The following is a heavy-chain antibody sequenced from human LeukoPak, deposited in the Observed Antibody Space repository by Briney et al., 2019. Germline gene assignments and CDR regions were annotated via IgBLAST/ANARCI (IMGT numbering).Heavy chain of an antibody. CDR2: ISAYNGNT. CDR1: GYTFTGYY. Sequence: ASVKVSFKASGYTFTGYYIHGVRQAPGQGLEWMGWISAYNGNTIYAQKVKGRVTMTTDTSKSTAYMELRSLKSDDTAVYYCARASYCSGGSCYSDYWGQGTLVTVSS. V-gene: IGHV1-18*04. CDR3: ARASYCSGGSCYSDY. D-gene: IGHD2-15*01. J-gene: IGHJ4*02.